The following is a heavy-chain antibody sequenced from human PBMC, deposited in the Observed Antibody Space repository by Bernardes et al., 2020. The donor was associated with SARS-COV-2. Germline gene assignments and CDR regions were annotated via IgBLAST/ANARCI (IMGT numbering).Heavy chain of an antibody. CDR3: ARDVYHDRSTYFGVYVFDI. CDR2: IIPILGIA. D-gene: IGHD3-22*01. V-gene: IGHV1-69*04. J-gene: IGHJ3*02. CDR1: GGTFSDYT. Sequence: SVKVSCKASGGTFSDYTISWVRQAPGQGLEWMGRIIPILGIANYAQKFQGGVTITADKSTTTAYMELSSLRSEDTAVYYCARDVYHDRSTYFGVYVFDIWGHGTMVTVSS.